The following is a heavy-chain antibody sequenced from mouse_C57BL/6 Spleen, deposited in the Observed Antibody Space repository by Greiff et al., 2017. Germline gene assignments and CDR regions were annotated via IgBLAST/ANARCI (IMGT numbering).Heavy chain of an antibody. CDR1: GFTFSDYY. V-gene: IGHV5-12*01. CDR3: ARSNWNYFDY. CDR2: ISNGGGST. D-gene: IGHD4-1*01. Sequence: DVKLQESGGGLVQPGGSLKLSCAASGFTFSDYYMYWVRQTPEKRLEWVAYISNGGGSTYYPDTVKGRFTISRDNAKNTLYLQMSRLKSEDTAMYYCARSNWNYFDYWGQGTTLTVSS. J-gene: IGHJ2*01.